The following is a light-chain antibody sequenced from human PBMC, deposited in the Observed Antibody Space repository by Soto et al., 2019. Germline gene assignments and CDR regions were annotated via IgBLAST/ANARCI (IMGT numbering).Light chain of an antibody. CDR1: SSDVGGYNY. CDR2: EVS. Sequence: QSALTQPASVSGSPGQSITILCTGTSSDVGGYNYVSWYQQHPGKAPKVMIYEVSNRPSGVSNRFSGSKSGNTASLTISGLQAEDEADYYCSSYTSSSTRVFGGGTQLTVL. V-gene: IGLV2-14*01. J-gene: IGLJ3*02. CDR3: SSYTSSSTRV.